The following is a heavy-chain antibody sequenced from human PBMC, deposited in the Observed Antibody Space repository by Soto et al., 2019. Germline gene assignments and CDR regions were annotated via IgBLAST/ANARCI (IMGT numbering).Heavy chain of an antibody. CDR2: IYHSGST. CDR1: GGSISSSNW. J-gene: IGHJ5*02. D-gene: IGHD3-10*01. CDR3: ARDHGGLLWFGELTHRSSNWFDP. Sequence: SETLSLTCAVSGGSISSSNWWSWVRQPPGKGLEWIGEIYHSGSTNYNPSLKSRVTISVDKSKNQFSLKLSSVTAADTAVYYCARDHGGLLWFGELTHRSSNWFDPWGQGTLVTVS. V-gene: IGHV4-4*02.